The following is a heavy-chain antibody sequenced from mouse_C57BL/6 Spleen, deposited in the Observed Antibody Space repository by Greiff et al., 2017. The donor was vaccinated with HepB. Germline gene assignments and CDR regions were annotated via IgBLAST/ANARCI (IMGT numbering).Heavy chain of an antibody. J-gene: IGHJ2*01. CDR1: GYTFTSYW. CDR3: ARWDCGSTSFDY. Sequence: QVQLQQPGAELVKPGASVKLSCKASGYTFTSYWMQWVKQRPGQGLEWIGEIDPSDSYTNYNQKFKGKATLTVDTSSSTAYMQLSSLTSEDSAVYYCARWDCGSTSFDYWGQGTTLTVSS. V-gene: IGHV1-50*01. D-gene: IGHD1-1*01. CDR2: IDPSDSYT.